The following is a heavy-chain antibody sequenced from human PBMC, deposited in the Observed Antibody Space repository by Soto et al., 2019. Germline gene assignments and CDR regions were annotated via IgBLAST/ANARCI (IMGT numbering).Heavy chain of an antibody. V-gene: IGHV4-30-4*01. Sequence: TLSLTCTVSGGSISSGDYYWSWIRQPPGKGLEWIGYIYYSGSTYYNPSLKSRVTISVDTSKNQFSLKLSSVTAADTAVYYCARARRPFNYDILTGYPPDDYWGQGTLVTVSS. J-gene: IGHJ4*02. D-gene: IGHD3-9*01. CDR1: GGSISSGDYY. CDR2: IYYSGST. CDR3: ARARRPFNYDILTGYPPDDY.